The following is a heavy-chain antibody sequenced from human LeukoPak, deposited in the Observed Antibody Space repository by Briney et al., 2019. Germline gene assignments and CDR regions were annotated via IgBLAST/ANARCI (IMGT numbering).Heavy chain of an antibody. CDR2: IGDTDLVT. J-gene: IGHJ4*02. CDR1: GFTFSINA. Sequence: GGSLRLSCTASGFTFSINAMTWVRQGPGKGLEWVSTIGDTDLVTHYSDSVKGRFTISRDNPKNTLFLQMNSLRADDTAVYCCAKDQAPIVGATNSWGQGTLVTVSS. V-gene: IGHV3-23*01. CDR3: AKDQAPIVGATNS. D-gene: IGHD1-26*01.